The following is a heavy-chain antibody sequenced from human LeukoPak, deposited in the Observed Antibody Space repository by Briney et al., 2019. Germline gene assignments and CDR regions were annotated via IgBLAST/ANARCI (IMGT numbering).Heavy chain of an antibody. J-gene: IGHJ5*02. Sequence: SGTLSLTCTVSGDSISSRYWWSWVRQPPGKGLEWIGQIHNVGFIKYNPSLKSRVTISVDKSKNHFSLKLNSVTAADTALYYCASETDYSHPNWFDPWGQGILVTVSS. D-gene: IGHD4-11*01. V-gene: IGHV4-4*02. CDR1: GDSISSRYW. CDR3: ASETDYSHPNWFDP. CDR2: IHNVGFI.